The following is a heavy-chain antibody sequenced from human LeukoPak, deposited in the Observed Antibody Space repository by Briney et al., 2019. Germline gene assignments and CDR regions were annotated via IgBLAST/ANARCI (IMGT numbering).Heavy chain of an antibody. D-gene: IGHD5-12*01. J-gene: IGHJ4*02. CDR3: ARAIIDIVATIYFDY. Sequence: PGGSLRLSCAASGFTFSSYAMSWVRQAPGKGLEWVSAISGSGGSTYYADSVKGRFTISRDNSKNTLYLQMNSLRAEDTAVYYCARAIIDIVATIYFDYWGQGTLVTVSS. CDR1: GFTFSSYA. V-gene: IGHV3-23*01. CDR2: ISGSGGST.